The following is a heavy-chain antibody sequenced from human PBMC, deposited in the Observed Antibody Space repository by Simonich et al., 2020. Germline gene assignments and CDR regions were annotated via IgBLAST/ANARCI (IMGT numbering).Heavy chain of an antibody. Sequence: EVQLVESGGGLVKPGGSLRLSCAASGFTFSSYSMNWVRQATGKGLEWVSSISSSSSYIYYADSVKGRFTISRDNAKTSLDLQMNSLRAEDTAVYYCARDAAGDYWGQGTMVTVSS. J-gene: IGHJ4*02. CDR3: ARDAAGDY. CDR1: GFTFSSYS. CDR2: ISSSSSYI. V-gene: IGHV3-21*01. D-gene: IGHD6-13*01.